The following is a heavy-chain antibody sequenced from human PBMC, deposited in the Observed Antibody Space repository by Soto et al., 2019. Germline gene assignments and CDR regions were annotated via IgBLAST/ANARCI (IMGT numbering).Heavy chain of an antibody. CDR2: INAGNGNT. V-gene: IGHV1-3*01. Sequence: GASVKVSCKASGYTFTNYAVHWVRHAPGQRLEWMGWINAGNGNTRFSQNLQGRVTITRDTSARTVYMELSSLRSEDTAVYYCARGHLAVVPVASWFYYMDVWGKGTTVTVSS. J-gene: IGHJ6*03. CDR1: GYTFTNYA. D-gene: IGHD2-2*01. CDR3: ARGHLAVVPVASWFYYMDV.